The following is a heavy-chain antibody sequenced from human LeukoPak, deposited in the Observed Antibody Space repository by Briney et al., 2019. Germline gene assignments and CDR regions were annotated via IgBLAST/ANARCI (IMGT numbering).Heavy chain of an antibody. J-gene: IGHJ6*03. V-gene: IGHV4-59*01. D-gene: IGHD2-15*01. CDR1: GGSISRYY. Sequence: SETLSLTCTVSGGSISRYYWSWIRQPPGKGLEWIGFSYYTGNTNYNPSLKSRVTISVDTSTNQFSLKLSSVTAADTAVYYCARVQYAAGSFYMDVWGEGTTVTVSS. CDR3: ARVQYAAGSFYMDV. CDR2: SYYTGNT.